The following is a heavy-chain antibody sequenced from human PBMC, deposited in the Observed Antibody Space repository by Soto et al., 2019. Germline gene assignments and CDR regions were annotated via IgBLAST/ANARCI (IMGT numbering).Heavy chain of an antibody. J-gene: IGHJ4*02. CDR2: ISWNGDAT. Sequence: VQLGECGGGLVQPGGSLRLSCAASGFTFDDYAIHWVRQIPGKGLEWVSGISWNGDATGYADSVKGRFTISRDNAKNSLYLQMDSLKSEDTAMYYCANLPLYGSGFDCWGQGTLVTVSS. CDR1: GFTFDDYA. CDR3: ANLPLYGSGFDC. V-gene: IGHV3-9*01. D-gene: IGHD3-10*01.